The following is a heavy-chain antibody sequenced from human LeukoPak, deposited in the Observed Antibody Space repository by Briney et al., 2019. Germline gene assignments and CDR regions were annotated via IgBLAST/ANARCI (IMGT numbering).Heavy chain of an antibody. Sequence: PGGSLRLSCAASGFTVSSNYMSWVRQAPGKGLEWVSVIYSGGSTYYADSVKGRFTISRDNSKNTLYLQMNSLRAEDTAVYYCARVSYYDSSGYYDLDAFDIWGQGTTVTVSS. CDR3: ARVSYYDSSGYYDLDAFDI. J-gene: IGHJ3*02. D-gene: IGHD3-22*01. V-gene: IGHV3-66*01. CDR1: GFTVSSNY. CDR2: IYSGGST.